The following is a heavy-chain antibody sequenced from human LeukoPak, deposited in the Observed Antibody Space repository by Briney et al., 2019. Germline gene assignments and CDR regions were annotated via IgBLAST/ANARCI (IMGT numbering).Heavy chain of an antibody. V-gene: IGHV1-8*03. CDR2: MNPNSGNT. CDR1: GYTFTSYD. CDR3: ARGRITMIPPPPIGY. D-gene: IGHD3-22*01. J-gene: IGHJ4*02. Sequence: ASVKVSCKASGYTFTSYDINWVRQATGQGLEWMGWMNPNSGNTGYAQKFQGRVTITRNTSISTAYMELSSLRSEDTAVYYCARGRITMIPPPPIGYWGQGTLVTVSS.